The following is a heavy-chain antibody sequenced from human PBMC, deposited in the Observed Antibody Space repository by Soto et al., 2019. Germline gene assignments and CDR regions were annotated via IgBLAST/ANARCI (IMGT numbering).Heavy chain of an antibody. CDR1: GGSISSYY. V-gene: IGHV4-59*01. CDR3: ARAGGYCSSTSCYGY. D-gene: IGHD2-2*01. Sequence: SETLSLTCPVSGGSISSYYWSWIRQPPGKGLEWIGYIYYSGSTNYNPSLKSRVTISVDTSKNQFSLKLSSVTAADTAVYYCARAGGYCSSTSCYGYWGQGTLVTVSS. J-gene: IGHJ4*02. CDR2: IYYSGST.